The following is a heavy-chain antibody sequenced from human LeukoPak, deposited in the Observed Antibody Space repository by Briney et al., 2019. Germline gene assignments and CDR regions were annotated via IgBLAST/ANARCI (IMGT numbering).Heavy chain of an antibody. Sequence: SVKVSCKASGGTFSSYAISWARQAPGQGLEWMGGIIPIFGTANYAQKFQGRVTITADESTSTAYMELSSLRSEDTAVYYCARSSSDIVVVPAANYYYYYYGMDVWGQGTTVTVSS. J-gene: IGHJ6*02. CDR3: ARSSSDIVVVPAANYYYYYYGMDV. V-gene: IGHV1-69*01. CDR1: GGTFSSYA. D-gene: IGHD2-2*01. CDR2: IIPIFGTA.